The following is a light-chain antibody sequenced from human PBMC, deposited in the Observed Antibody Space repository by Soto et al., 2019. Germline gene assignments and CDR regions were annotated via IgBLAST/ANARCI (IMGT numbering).Light chain of an antibody. CDR2: EVS. CDR3: FSYTRSGTYV. V-gene: IGLV2-14*01. Sequence: QSALTQPASVSGSPGQSITISCTGTSSDVGNYKYVSWYQQHPGKAPKLMIYEVSNRPSGVSNRFSGSKSGNTASLTISGLQAEDETDYYCFSYTRSGTYVFGTGTKVTFL. J-gene: IGLJ1*01. CDR1: SSDVGNYKY.